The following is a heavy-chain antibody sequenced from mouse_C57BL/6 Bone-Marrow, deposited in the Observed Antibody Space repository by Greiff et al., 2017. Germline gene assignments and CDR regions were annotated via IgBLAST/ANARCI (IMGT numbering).Heavy chain of an antibody. CDR2: INPDNGDT. CDR1: GFTFKDYY. Sequence: EVQRVESGAELVRPGASVKLSCTASGFTFKDYYMHWVQQRPEQGLEWIGWINPDNGDTDYAANLQGKATITADTSSNTAYLQLSSLTSEDTAVYYWTTAAWFAYWGQGTLVTVSA. V-gene: IGHV14-4*01. J-gene: IGHJ3*01. CDR3: TTAAWFAY.